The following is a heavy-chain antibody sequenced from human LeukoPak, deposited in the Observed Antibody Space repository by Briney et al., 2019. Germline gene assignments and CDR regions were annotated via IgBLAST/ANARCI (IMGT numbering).Heavy chain of an antibody. J-gene: IGHJ4*02. CDR3: ARASLGYCSGGSCYPGFDFDY. CDR2: ISYDGSNK. Sequence: GGSLRLSCAASGFTFSSYAMHWVRQAPGKGLEWVAVISYDGSNKYYADSVKGRLTISRDNSKNTLYLQMNSLRAEDTAVYYCARASLGYCSGGSCYPGFDFDYWGRGTLVTVSS. D-gene: IGHD2-15*01. V-gene: IGHV3-30*04. CDR1: GFTFSSYA.